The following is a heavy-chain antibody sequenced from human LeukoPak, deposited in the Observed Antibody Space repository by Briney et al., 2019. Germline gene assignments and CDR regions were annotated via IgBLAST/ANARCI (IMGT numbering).Heavy chain of an antibody. D-gene: IGHD1-1*01. CDR1: GFTVSSNY. Sequence: GGSLRLSCAASGFTVSSNYMSWVRQAPGKGLEWVSVIYSGGSTYYADSVKGRFTISRDNSKNTLYLQMNSLRAEDTAVYYCARDLNWNDAYDAFDIWGQGTMVTVSS. CDR2: IYSGGST. V-gene: IGHV3-53*01. J-gene: IGHJ3*02. CDR3: ARDLNWNDAYDAFDI.